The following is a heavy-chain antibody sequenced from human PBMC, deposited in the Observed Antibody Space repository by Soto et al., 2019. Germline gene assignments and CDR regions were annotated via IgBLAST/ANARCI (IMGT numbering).Heavy chain of an antibody. Sequence: QVQLVESGGGLVRPGGSLRLSCATSGFTFSDYYMSWIRQAPGKGLEWVSYIASRDPTVYYADSVRGRFTISRDNARNLLYMQMDNLRADHTAVYYCAREKSSGYYGMAVWGQGTTVTVSS. CDR2: IASRDPTV. V-gene: IGHV3-11*01. J-gene: IGHJ6*02. D-gene: IGHD3-22*01. CDR3: AREKSSGYYGMAV. CDR1: GFTFSDYY.